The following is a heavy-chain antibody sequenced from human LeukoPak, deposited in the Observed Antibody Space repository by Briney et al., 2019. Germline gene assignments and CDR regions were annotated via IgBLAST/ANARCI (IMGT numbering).Heavy chain of an antibody. Sequence: GASVKVSCKASGYTFTGYYMHWVRQAPGQGLEWMGRINPNSGGTTYGQNFQGRVTMTRDTSISTAYMELSRLTSDDTAVYYCARGRYCSGGSCYSHFDYWGQGTLVTVSS. CDR3: ARGRYCSGGSCYSHFDY. CDR1: GYTFTGYY. V-gene: IGHV1-2*06. CDR2: INPNSGGT. D-gene: IGHD2-15*01. J-gene: IGHJ4*02.